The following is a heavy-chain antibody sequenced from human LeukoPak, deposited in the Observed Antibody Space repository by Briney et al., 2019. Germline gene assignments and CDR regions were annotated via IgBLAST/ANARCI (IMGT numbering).Heavy chain of an antibody. Sequence: SETLSLTCAVSGGSISSRNWWSWVRQPPGKGLEWIGEIYHSGSINYNPSLKSRVTISVDKSKNQLSLRLTSVTAADTAVYYCARDNGAIRAYYYHGMDVWGQGTTVTASS. CDR2: IYHSGSI. V-gene: IGHV4-4*02. D-gene: IGHD2-8*01. CDR1: GGSISSRNW. J-gene: IGHJ6*02. CDR3: ARDNGAIRAYYYHGMDV.